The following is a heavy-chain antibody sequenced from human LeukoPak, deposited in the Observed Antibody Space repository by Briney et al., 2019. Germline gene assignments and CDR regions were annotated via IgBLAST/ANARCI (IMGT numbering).Heavy chain of an antibody. CDR3: ATNAGPAALDAIDI. J-gene: IGHJ3*02. D-gene: IGHD2-2*01. CDR2: MYNNGST. CDR1: GVSISDYQ. Sequence: SETLSLTCIVSGVSISDYQWSWIRQPPGKGLQWIGYMYNNGSTDYNPSLESRVTISGDTSKNQFSLKLSSVTASDTALYYCATNAGPAALDAIDIWGLGTMVTVSS. V-gene: IGHV4-59*08.